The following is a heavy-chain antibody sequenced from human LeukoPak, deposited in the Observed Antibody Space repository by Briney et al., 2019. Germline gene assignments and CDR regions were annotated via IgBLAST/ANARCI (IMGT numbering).Heavy chain of an antibody. D-gene: IGHD3-9*01. Sequence: GGSLRLSCAASGFTFSSYEMNWVRQAPGKGLEWVSYISSSGSTIYYADSVKGRFTISRDNAKNSLYLQMNSLRAEDTAVYYCAREYRGYFDWLYRGFDYWGQGTLVTVSS. CDR1: GFTFSSYE. J-gene: IGHJ4*02. CDR3: AREYRGYFDWLYRGFDY. CDR2: ISSSGSTI. V-gene: IGHV3-48*03.